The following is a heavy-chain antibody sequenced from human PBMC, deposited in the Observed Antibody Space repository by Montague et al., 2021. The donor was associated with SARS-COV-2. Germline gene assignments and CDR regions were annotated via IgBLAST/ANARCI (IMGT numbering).Heavy chain of an antibody. J-gene: IGHJ5*02. V-gene: IGHV4-39*01. CDR3: ARLVWFGELSSENWFDP. CDR2: IYYSEST. Sequence: SETLSLTCTVSGGSISSSSNYWGWIRQPPGKGLEWIGSIYYSESTYYNSSLKSRVTISVDTSKNQFSLKLNSVTAADTAVYYCARLVWFGELSSENWFDPWGQGTLVTVSS. CDR1: GGSISSSSNY. D-gene: IGHD3-10*01.